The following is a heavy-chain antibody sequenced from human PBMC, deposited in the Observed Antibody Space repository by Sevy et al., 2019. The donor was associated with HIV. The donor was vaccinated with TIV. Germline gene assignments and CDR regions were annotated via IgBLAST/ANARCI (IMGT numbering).Heavy chain of an antibody. J-gene: IGHJ4*02. CDR2: ISSSGGSTI. CDR1: GFTFSDYY. Sequence: GGSLRLSCAASGFTFSDYYMSWIRQAPGKGLEWVSYISSSGGSTINYADSVKGRFTISRDNAKNSLYLQMNSLRAEDTAVYYCAREDWNDVIDYWGQGTLVTVSS. D-gene: IGHD1-1*01. V-gene: IGHV3-11*01. CDR3: AREDWNDVIDY.